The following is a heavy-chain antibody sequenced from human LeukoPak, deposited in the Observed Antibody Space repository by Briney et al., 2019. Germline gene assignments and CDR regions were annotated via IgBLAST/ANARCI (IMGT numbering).Heavy chain of an antibody. CDR3: ARVDLRDAFDI. J-gene: IGHJ3*02. V-gene: IGHV4-59*01. Sequence: SETLSLTCTVSGGSISSYYWSWIRQPPGKGLEWIGYIYYSGSTNYNPSLKSRVTISVDTSKNQFSLKLSSVTAADTAVYYCARVDLRDAFDIWGQGTMVTVSS. D-gene: IGHD3-3*01. CDR2: IYYSGST. CDR1: GGSISSYY.